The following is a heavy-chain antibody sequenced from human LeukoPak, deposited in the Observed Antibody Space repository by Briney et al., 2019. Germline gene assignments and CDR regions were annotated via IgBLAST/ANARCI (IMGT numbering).Heavy chain of an antibody. D-gene: IGHD3-10*01. V-gene: IGHV4-34*01. CDR1: GGSFSDYY. CDR2: INHSGSP. CDR3: AKSNGYGLVDI. Sequence: NPSETLSLTCAVYGGSFSDYYWSWIRQPPGKGLEWIGEINHSGSPNYNPSLKSRVTISVDTSRNQFSLKLNSVTAADTAVYYCAKSNGYGLVDIWGQGTMVTVSS. J-gene: IGHJ3*02.